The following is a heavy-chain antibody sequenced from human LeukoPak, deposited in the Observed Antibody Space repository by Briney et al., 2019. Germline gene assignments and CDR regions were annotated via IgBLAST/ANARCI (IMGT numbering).Heavy chain of an antibody. CDR2: IYYSGST. J-gene: IGHJ4*02. CDR1: GGSISSGGYY. CDR3: ARAGLEWLANFDY. V-gene: IGHV4-31*03. D-gene: IGHD3-3*01. Sequence: PSETLSLTCTVSGGSISSGGYYWSWIRQHPGKGLEWIGYIYYSGSTYNNPSLKSRVTISVDTSKNQFSLKLSSVTAADTAVYYCARAGLEWLANFDYWGQGALVTVSS.